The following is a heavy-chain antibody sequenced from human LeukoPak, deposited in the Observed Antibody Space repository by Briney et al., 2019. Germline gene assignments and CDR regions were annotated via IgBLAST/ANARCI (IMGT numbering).Heavy chain of an antibody. Sequence: SETLSLTCTVSGGSISSYYWSWIRQPPGKGLEWIGNIFYSGSTYYGPSLKSRLTISLDTSRNQFSLKLNSVTAADTAVYYCAKSNGYGLIDIWGQGTTVTVSS. J-gene: IGHJ3*02. CDR1: GGSISSYY. CDR3: AKSNGYGLIDI. D-gene: IGHD3-10*01. V-gene: IGHV4-59*12. CDR2: IFYSGST.